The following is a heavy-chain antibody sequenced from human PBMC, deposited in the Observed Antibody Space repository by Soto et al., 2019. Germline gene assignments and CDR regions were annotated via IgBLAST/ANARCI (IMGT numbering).Heavy chain of an antibody. V-gene: IGHV4-34*01. J-gene: IGHJ4*02. CDR1: GGSLSGYY. CDR3: AKHHVGGRTMAEPAGF. Sequence: QVQLQQWGAGLLKPSETLSLTCAVYGGSLSGYYWSWIRQPPGKALEWIGEINYSGNTNYNPSLKGRFPISEDTPKTHLSLTLGPGPPGAGAMFYWAKHHVGGRTMAEPAGFGGQGPLFPASS. D-gene: IGHD1-26*01. CDR2: INYSGNT.